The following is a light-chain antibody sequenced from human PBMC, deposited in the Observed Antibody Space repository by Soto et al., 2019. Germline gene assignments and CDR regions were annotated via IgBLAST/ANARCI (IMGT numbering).Light chain of an antibody. Sequence: QSVLTQPPSASGTPGQRVTISCSGSSSNIGSNYVYWYQQLPGTAPKLLIYRNNQRPSGVPDRFSGSKSGTSASLAISGLRSEDEADYYCAAWDVSLSRYVFGTGTKLTVL. V-gene: IGLV1-47*01. CDR1: SSNIGSNY. CDR2: RNN. CDR3: AAWDVSLSRYV. J-gene: IGLJ1*01.